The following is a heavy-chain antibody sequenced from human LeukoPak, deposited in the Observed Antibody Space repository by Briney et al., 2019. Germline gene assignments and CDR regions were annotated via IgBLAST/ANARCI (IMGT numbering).Heavy chain of an antibody. Sequence: GGSLRLSCAASGFTFSSYAMSWVRQAPGKGLEWVSAISGSGGSTYYADSVKGRFTISRDNSKNTLYLQMNSLRAEDTAVYYCAKVCAGCSGYVGFDYWGQGTLSPSPQ. V-gene: IGHV3-23*01. J-gene: IGHJ4*02. CDR3: AKVCAGCSGYVGFDY. CDR1: GFTFSSYA. CDR2: ISGSGGST. D-gene: IGHD5-12*01.